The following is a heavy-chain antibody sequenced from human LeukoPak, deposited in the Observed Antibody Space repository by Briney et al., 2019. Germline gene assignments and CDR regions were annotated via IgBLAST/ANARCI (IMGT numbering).Heavy chain of an antibody. V-gene: IGHV4-59*01. CDR2: VYYSGST. J-gene: IGHJ4*02. CDR1: GGSFEHYF. CDR3: ASPRRSHGSEY. D-gene: IGHD3-10*01. Sequence: PSETLSLTCTVSGGSFEHYFWSWIRQPPGKGLEWIGYVYYSGSTDYSPSLKRRLTISADTSKNQFSLKLSSVTAADTAVYYCASPRRSHGSEYWGQGTLVTVSS.